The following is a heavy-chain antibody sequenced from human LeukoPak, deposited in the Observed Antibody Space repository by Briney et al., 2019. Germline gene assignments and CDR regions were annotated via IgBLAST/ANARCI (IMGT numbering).Heavy chain of an antibody. CDR1: GFTFSSYS. J-gene: IGHJ4*02. CDR2: ISSSSSTI. D-gene: IGHD6-25*01. CDR3: ARMISSASLVLDN. V-gene: IGHV3-48*01. Sequence: TGGSLRLSCAASGFTFSSYSMNWVRQAPGKGPEWVSYISSSSSTIYYADSVQGRFTISRDSAKNSLYLQMNSLRAEDTAVYYCARMISSASLVLDNWGQGTLVTVSS.